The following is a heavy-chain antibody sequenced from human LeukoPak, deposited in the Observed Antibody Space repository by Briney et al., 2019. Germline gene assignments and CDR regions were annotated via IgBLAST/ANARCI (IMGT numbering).Heavy chain of an antibody. V-gene: IGHV1-2*06. CDR1: GYIFTDYD. CDR3: ARVAYGNNATPFDH. J-gene: IGHJ4*02. Sequence: ASVTVSCKASGYIFTDYDIHWVRQAPGQGPEWIGRINPNSGDTDSAQKFQGRVTMTRVTSITTVYMEMRRLTSDDTAVYYCARVAYGNNATPFDHWGQGTLVIVSS. D-gene: IGHD4-11*01. CDR2: INPNSGDT.